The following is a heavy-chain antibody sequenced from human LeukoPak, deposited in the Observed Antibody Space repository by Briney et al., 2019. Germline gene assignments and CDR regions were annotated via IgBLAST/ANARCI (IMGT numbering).Heavy chain of an antibody. CDR1: GFTFSNAW. Sequence: GGSLRLSCAASGFTFSNAWMSWVRQAPGKGLEWVSSISSSSSYIYYADSVRGRFTISRDNAKNSLYLQMNSLRAEDTAVCYCARKQGAYDSSGYADYWGQGTLVTVSS. CDR2: ISSSSSYI. D-gene: IGHD3-22*01. V-gene: IGHV3-21*01. J-gene: IGHJ4*02. CDR3: ARKQGAYDSSGYADY.